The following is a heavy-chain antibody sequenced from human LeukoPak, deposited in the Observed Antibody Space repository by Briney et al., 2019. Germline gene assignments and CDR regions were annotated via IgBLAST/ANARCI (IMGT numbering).Heavy chain of an antibody. J-gene: IGHJ4*02. D-gene: IGHD6-19*01. CDR1: GGTFSSYA. Sequence: SVNVSCKASGGTFSSYAISWVRQAPGQGLEWMGGIIPIFGTANYAQKFQGRVTITADESTSTAYMELSSLRSEDTAVYYCARAVAGTEWDFDYWGQGTLVTVSS. V-gene: IGHV1-69*13. CDR3: ARAVAGTEWDFDY. CDR2: IIPIFGTA.